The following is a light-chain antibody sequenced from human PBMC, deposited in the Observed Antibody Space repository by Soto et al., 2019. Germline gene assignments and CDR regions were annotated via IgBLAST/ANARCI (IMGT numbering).Light chain of an antibody. V-gene: IGKV1-27*01. J-gene: IGKJ4*01. CDR1: QDISTY. CDR2: AAY. CDR3: HKYDNAPIT. Sequence: DIQMTQAPSSLSASVGDRVTITCRARQDISTYLAWYQQKPGKVPKLLISAAYTLQSGVPPRFSGSGSGSDFTLTISSMQPEDVATYYCHKYDNAPITFGGGTKVEIK.